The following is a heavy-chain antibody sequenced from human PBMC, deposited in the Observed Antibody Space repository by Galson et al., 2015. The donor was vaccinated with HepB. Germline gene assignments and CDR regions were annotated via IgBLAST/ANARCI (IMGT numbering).Heavy chain of an antibody. CDR3: ALSRDDYNWGY. J-gene: IGHJ4*02. CDR1: GYTFTTYK. V-gene: IGHV1-18*04. D-gene: IGHD5-24*01. Sequence: SVKVSCKASGYTFTTYKINWVRQAPGQGLEWISGYNGNTNYAQKFQGRVTMTTDTSTSTAYMELRSLRSDDTAVYYCALSRDDYNWGYWGQGTLVTVSS. CDR2: SGYNGNT.